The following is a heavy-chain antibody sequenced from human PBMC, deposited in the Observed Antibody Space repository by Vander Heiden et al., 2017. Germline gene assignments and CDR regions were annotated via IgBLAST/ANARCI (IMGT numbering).Heavy chain of an antibody. CDR2: INPNGGGT. V-gene: IGHV1-2*04. Sequence: HVQLVQSGAEVKKPGASGKVSCKSSGYTYTGYNMHWLRQAPGQGLEWMGWINPNGGGTNYAQKFQGWVTMTRDTSISTAYMELSRLRSDDTAVYYCARDGNIVARYYYCMDVWGQGTTVTVSS. CDR3: ARDGNIVARYYYCMDV. D-gene: IGHD5-12*01. CDR1: GYTYTGYN. J-gene: IGHJ6*02.